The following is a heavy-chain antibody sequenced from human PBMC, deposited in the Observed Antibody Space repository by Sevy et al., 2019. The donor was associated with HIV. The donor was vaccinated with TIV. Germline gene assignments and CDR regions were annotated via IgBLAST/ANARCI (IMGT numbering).Heavy chain of an antibody. CDR3: LSEGGDWFDP. D-gene: IGHD3-16*01. J-gene: IGHJ5*02. CDR2: INRDGSST. CDR1: GFTFRSDW. V-gene: IGHV3-74*01. Sequence: GGSLRLSCAASGFTFRSDWMHWVRQAPGKGLVWVSRINRDGSSTAYADSVKGRFTISRDNAKNTLYLQMNSLRAEDTSVYYCLSEGGDWFDPWCQGTLVTVSS.